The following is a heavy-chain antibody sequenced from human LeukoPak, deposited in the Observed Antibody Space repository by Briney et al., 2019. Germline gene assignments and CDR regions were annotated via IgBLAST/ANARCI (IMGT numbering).Heavy chain of an antibody. CDR3: LTYKGVA. D-gene: IGHD1-1*01. V-gene: IGHV3-15*01. J-gene: IGHJ5*02. CDR2: IKSKTDGGAP. CDR1: GFTFSNAL. Sequence: KPGGSLRLSCAASGFTFSNALMSWVRQAPGKGLEWVGRIKSKTDGGAPEYAAPVKGRFTISRDDSKNTLYLQMNSLKTEDTAVYYCLTYKGVAWGQGTLVTVSS.